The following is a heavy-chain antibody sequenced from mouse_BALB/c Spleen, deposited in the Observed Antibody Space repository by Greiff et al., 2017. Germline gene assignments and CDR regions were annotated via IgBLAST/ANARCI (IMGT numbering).Heavy chain of an antibody. Sequence: EVQGVESGGDLVKPGGSLKLSCAASGFTFSSYGMSWVRQTPDKRLEWVATISSGGSYTYYPDSVKGRFTISRDNAKNTLYLQMSSLKSEDTAMYYCARPSYYGSSLDYWGQGTTLTVSS. J-gene: IGHJ2*01. D-gene: IGHD1-1*01. CDR1: GFTFSSYG. CDR2: ISSGGSYT. V-gene: IGHV5-6*01. CDR3: ARPSYYGSSLDY.